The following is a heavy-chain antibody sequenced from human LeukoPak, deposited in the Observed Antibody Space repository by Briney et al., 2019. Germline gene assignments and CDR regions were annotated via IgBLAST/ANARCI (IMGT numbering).Heavy chain of an antibody. V-gene: IGHV1-18*01. CDR2: ISAYNGNT. J-gene: IGHJ3*02. D-gene: IGHD2-15*01. CDR3: ARDFVGVCSGGSCYLDAFDI. Sequence: ASVKVSCKASGYTFTNYGVSWVRQAPGQGLEWMGWISAYNGNTNYAQNLQGRVTMTTDTSASTAYMELRSLRSDDTAVYYCARDFVGVCSGGSCYLDAFDIWGQGTMVTVSS. CDR1: GYTFTNYG.